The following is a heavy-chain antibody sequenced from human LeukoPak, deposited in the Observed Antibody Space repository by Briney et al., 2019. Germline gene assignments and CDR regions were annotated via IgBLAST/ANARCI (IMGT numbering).Heavy chain of an antibody. D-gene: IGHD3-22*01. J-gene: IGHJ3*01. V-gene: IGHV4-59*01. CDR2: IYSGGST. CDR3: ARGDYYDSSGYYHDAFDV. CDR1: GGSMTGYY. Sequence: SETLSLTCTVSGGSMTGYYWRWIRQPPGKGLEWIGNIYSGGSTKYNPSLESRVTMSVDTSKNQFSLKLTSVTAADTAVYYCARGDYYDSSGYYHDAFDVWGQGTMVTVSS.